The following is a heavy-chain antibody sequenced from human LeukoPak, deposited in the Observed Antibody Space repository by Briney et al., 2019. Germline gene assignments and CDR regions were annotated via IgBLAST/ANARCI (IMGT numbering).Heavy chain of an antibody. CDR1: GGTFSSYA. Sequence: GASVKVSCKASGGTFSSYAISWVRQAPGQGLEWMGGIIPIFGTANYAQKFQGRVTITTDESTSTAYMELSSLRSEDTAVYYCARGLIYSGEEWPHHLFDLWGRGTLVTVSS. V-gene: IGHV1-69*05. CDR2: IIPIFGTA. CDR3: ARGLIYSGEEWPHHLFDL. D-gene: IGHD3-10*01. J-gene: IGHJ2*01.